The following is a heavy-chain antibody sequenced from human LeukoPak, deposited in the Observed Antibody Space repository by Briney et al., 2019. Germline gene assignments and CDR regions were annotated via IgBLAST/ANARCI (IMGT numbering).Heavy chain of an antibody. J-gene: IGHJ4*02. Sequence: GGSLRLSCAASGFTFSSYGMHWVRQAPGKGLEWVAVISYDGNNKYYADSVKGRFTISRDDSKKTLSLQMNSLGAEDTAVYYCVKSAALDNSGYIGYWGQGILVTISS. V-gene: IGHV3-30*18. CDR2: ISYDGNNK. CDR3: VKSAALDNSGYIGY. CDR1: GFTFSSYG. D-gene: IGHD3-22*01.